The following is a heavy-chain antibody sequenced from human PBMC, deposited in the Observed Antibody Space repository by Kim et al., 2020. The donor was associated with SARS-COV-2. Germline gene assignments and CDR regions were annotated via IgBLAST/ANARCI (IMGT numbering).Heavy chain of an antibody. D-gene: IGHD3-22*01. J-gene: IGHJ4*02. CDR3: AKGSYESTLWGY. CDR2: ISGSGVST. Sequence: GGSLRLSCAASGFTFNSYAISWVRQAPGKGLEWISTISGSGVSTYYADSVKGRFTISRDNSKNTLYLQMNSLRAEDTAVYYCAKGSYESTLWGYWGQGTLVTVSS. V-gene: IGHV3-23*01. CDR1: GFTFNSYA.